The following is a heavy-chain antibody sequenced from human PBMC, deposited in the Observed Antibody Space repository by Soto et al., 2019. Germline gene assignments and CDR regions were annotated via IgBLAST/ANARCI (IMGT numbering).Heavy chain of an antibody. Sequence: GGSRRLSCAASGFTFSAHGMHWVRQAPGRGLEWVAIMWSDGNNTYYADSVKGRFTVSRDNSKKMLYLQMNSLRAEDTAVYYCARDYDSSGFYSYYFDHWGQGTLVTVSS. CDR3: ARDYDSSGFYSYYFDH. CDR1: GFTFSAHG. CDR2: MWSDGNNT. V-gene: IGHV3-33*01. D-gene: IGHD3-22*01. J-gene: IGHJ4*02.